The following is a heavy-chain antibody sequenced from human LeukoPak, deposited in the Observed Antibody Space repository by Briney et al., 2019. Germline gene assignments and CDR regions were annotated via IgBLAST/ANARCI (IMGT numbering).Heavy chain of an antibody. CDR1: GFTFSRSW. Sequence: PGGSLRLSCAASGFTFSRSWMSWVRQPPGKGLEWVANISPDGSTKHHMDSVKGRSTISRDNAKDSLYLEMSRLRDDDTAMYYCATGASGSWDFGGQGTLVTVSS. CDR3: ATGASGSWDF. CDR2: ISPDGSTK. D-gene: IGHD6-13*01. J-gene: IGHJ4*02. V-gene: IGHV3-7*03.